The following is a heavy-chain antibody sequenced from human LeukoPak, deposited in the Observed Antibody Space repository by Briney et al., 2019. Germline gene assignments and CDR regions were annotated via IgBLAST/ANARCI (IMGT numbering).Heavy chain of an antibody. CDR2: ITSSRSYK. Sequence: GESLRLSCAASGFTFSTYNMHWVRQAPGKGLEWVSSITSSRSYKYYADSVKGRFTISRDNAKSSLYLQMNSLREEDTAGYYCARDPYSGSYGVYYYYYMDVWGKGTTVTISS. V-gene: IGHV3-21*01. D-gene: IGHD1-26*01. CDR1: GFTFSTYN. CDR3: ARDPYSGSYGVYYYYYMDV. J-gene: IGHJ6*03.